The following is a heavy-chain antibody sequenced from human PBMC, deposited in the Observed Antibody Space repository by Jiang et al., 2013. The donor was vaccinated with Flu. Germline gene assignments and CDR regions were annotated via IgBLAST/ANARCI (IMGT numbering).Heavy chain of an antibody. Sequence: KPTQTLTLTCTFSGFSLSTTGVGVGWIRQPPGKALEWLAVIYWDDARRYSPSLRSRLTVTKDDSRNQVVLTMTNMDPVDTATYYCAHVVITYGGVIGDDAFDIWGQ. D-gene: IGHD3-16*02. CDR2: IYWDDAR. J-gene: IGHJ3*02. V-gene: IGHV2-5*02. CDR3: AHVVITYGGVIGDDAFDI. CDR1: GFSLSTTGVG.